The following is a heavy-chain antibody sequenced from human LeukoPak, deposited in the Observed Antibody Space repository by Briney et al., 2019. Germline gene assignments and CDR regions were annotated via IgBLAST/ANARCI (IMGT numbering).Heavy chain of an antibody. D-gene: IGHD6-19*01. CDR2: ISGSGTGT. CDR1: GFTFSSYA. J-gene: IGHJ4*02. Sequence: GGSLRLSCAASGFTFSSYAMSWVRQAPGKGLEWVSSISGSGTGTYHADSVRGRFTISRDNPKNTLYLQMNSLRDEDTAVYYCAKVSSSGWYALFDYWGQGTLVTVSS. V-gene: IGHV3-23*01. CDR3: AKVSSSGWYALFDY.